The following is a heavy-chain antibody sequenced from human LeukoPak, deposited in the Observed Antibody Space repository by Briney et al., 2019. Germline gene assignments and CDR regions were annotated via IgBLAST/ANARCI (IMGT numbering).Heavy chain of an antibody. V-gene: IGHV4-34*01. CDR2: INHSGST. CDR3: ARGSGSSNSLYYYYYMDV. J-gene: IGHJ6*03. CDR1: GGSFSGYY. Sequence: SETLSLTCAGYGGSFSGYYWSWIRQPPGKGLEWIGEINHSGSTNYKPSLKSRVTISVDTSKNQFSLKLSSVTAADTAVYYCARGSGSSNSLYYYYYMDVWGKGTTVTVSS. D-gene: IGHD4-23*01.